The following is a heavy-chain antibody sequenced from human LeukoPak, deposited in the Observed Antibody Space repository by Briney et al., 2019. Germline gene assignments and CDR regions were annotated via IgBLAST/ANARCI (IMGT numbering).Heavy chain of an antibody. CDR1: GHTFTSYN. V-gene: IGHV1-46*01. CDR3: ARADDSSGYYYYYYMDV. Sequence: ASVKVSCKASGHTFTSYNIHWVRQAPGQGLEWMGIINPSGGSTNYAQKFQGRVTVTRDMSTSTVHMELSSLRYEDTAIYYCARADDSSGYYYYYYMDVWGKGTTVTVSS. J-gene: IGHJ6*03. CDR2: INPSGGST. D-gene: IGHD3-22*01.